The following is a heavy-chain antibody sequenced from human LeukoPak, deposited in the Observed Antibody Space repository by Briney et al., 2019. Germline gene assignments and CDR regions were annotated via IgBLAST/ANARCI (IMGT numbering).Heavy chain of an antibody. J-gene: IGHJ5*02. CDR3: ARVNLIFGVGRTNWFDP. CDR2: INPNSGGT. V-gene: IGHV1-2*02. CDR1: GYTFTGYY. D-gene: IGHD3-3*01. Sequence: ASVKVSCKASGYTFTGYYMHWVRQAPGQGLEWMGWINPNSGGTNYAQKFQGRVTMTRDTSISTAYMELSRLRSDDTAVYYCARVNLIFGVGRTNWFDPWGQGTLVTVSS.